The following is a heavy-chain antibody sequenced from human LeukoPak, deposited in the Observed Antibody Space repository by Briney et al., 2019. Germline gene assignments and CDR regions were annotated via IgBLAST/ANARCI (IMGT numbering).Heavy chain of an antibody. V-gene: IGHV4-34*01. D-gene: IGHD5-24*01. Sequence: SETLSLTCAVYGGSFSGYYWSWIRQPPGKGLEWIESIYYSGSTYYNPSLKSRVTISVDTSKNQFSLKLSSVTAADTAVYYCARGMAPRGAFDIWGQGTMVTVSS. J-gene: IGHJ3*02. CDR1: GGSFSGYY. CDR3: ARGMAPRGAFDI. CDR2: IYYSGST.